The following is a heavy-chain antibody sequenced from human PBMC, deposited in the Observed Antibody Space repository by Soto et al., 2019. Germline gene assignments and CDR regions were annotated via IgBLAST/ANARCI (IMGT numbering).Heavy chain of an antibody. D-gene: IGHD2-2*01. J-gene: IGHJ5*02. V-gene: IGHV3-23*01. Sequence: EVQLLESGGGLVQPGGSLRLSCAASGFTFSNYAMSWVRQAPGKGLEWVSAISGSGTYTYYADSVKGRFTISRDNSKNTLYLQRNSLRAEDTAVYYCAKDSITTPAAPNWFDPWGQGTLVTVSS. CDR1: GFTFSNYA. CDR2: ISGSGTYT. CDR3: AKDSITTPAAPNWFDP.